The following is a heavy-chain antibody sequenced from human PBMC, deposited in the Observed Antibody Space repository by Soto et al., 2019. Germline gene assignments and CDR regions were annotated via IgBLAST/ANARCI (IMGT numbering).Heavy chain of an antibody. Sequence: QVQLVQSGAEVKKPGASVKVSCKASGYTFTSYYMHWVRQAPGQGLEWMGIINPSGGSTYAQKFPGRVTMTRDTSTSPVYMERSSLRSEDTAVYYCARVYCSGGSCYSIDSWGQGTLVTVSS. CDR3: ARVYCSGGSCYSIDS. CDR2: INPSGGST. D-gene: IGHD2-15*01. J-gene: IGHJ4*02. V-gene: IGHV1-46*03. CDR1: GYTFTSYY.